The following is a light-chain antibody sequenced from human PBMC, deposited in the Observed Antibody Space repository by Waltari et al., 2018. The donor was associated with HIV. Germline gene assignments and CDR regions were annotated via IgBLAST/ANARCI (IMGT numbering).Light chain of an antibody. CDR1: SGINVATYR. Sequence: QDVLTQPSSLSASPGASDSLTCTFGSGINVATYRIYWYQKKPGSPPQYLLRYKSDSDKQQGSGVSSRFSASKATSANAGILLISWLQSEDDADYYCMIWHNIVWVFGGGTKLTVL. CDR3: MIWHNIVWV. CDR2: YKSDSDK. V-gene: IGLV5-45*02. J-gene: IGLJ3*02.